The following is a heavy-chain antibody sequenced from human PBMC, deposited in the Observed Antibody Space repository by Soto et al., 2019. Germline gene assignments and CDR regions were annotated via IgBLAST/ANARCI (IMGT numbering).Heavy chain of an antibody. CDR2: ISGSGGST. V-gene: IGHV3-23*01. CDR1: GFTFSSYA. D-gene: IGHD3-16*02. J-gene: IGHJ4*02. CDR3: ARGVMITFGGVIVPFDY. Sequence: EVQLLESGGGLVQPGGSLRLSCAASGFTFSSYAMSWVRQAPGKGLEWVSAISGSGGSTYYADSVKGRFTISRDNSKNTLYLRMNSLRAEDTAVYYCARGVMITFGGVIVPFDYWGQGTLVTVSS.